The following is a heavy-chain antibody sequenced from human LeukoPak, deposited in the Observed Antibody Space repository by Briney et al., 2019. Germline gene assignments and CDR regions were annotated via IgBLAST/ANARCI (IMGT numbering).Heavy chain of an antibody. CDR2: IYYSGST. CDR3: AKSSGSYYNLDFDY. CDR1: DDSMSSYY. V-gene: IGHV4-59*01. D-gene: IGHD3-10*01. Sequence: SETLSLTCTVADDSMSSYYWSWLRQPPGKGLEWIGYIYYSGSTNSNPSLKSRVTISIDTSKNQFSLKLSSVTAADTAVYYCAKSSGSYYNLDFDYWGQGTLVTVSS. J-gene: IGHJ4*02.